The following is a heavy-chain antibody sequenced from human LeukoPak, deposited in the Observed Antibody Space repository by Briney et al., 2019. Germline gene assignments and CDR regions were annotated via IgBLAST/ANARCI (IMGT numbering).Heavy chain of an antibody. V-gene: IGHV1-2*02. Sequence: ASVKVSCKASGYTFSDYYIHWMQQAPGQGLEWMGWINPDSGGTSYAQKFQGRVTMARDTSISTVYVEVSRLRSDDTAVYYCARSDSYTWFDPWGQGTLVTVSS. J-gene: IGHJ5*02. D-gene: IGHD2-2*02. CDR2: INPDSGGT. CDR3: ARSDSYTWFDP. CDR1: GYTFSDYY.